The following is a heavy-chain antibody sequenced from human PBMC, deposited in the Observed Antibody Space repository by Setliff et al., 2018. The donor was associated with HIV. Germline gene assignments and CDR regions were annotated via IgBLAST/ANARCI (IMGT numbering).Heavy chain of an antibody. CDR1: GFRFSTYG. D-gene: IGHD3-22*01. V-gene: IGHV3-30*12. CDR2: ISYDGSNK. Sequence: PGGSLRLSCVASGFRFSTYGMHWVRQAPGKGLEWVAVISYDGSNKYYADSGKGRFTISRDNSRNTLYLQMNNPRPEDTAIYYCAYYEPGDYKPPFDYWGQGKLVTVSS. J-gene: IGHJ4*02. CDR3: AYYEPGDYKPPFDY.